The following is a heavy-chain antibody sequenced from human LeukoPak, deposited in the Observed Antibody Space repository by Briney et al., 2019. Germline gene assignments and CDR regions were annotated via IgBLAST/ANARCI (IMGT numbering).Heavy chain of an antibody. CDR2: INDSGIT. V-gene: IGHV4-34*01. Sequence: PSETLSLTCAAYGGSFSGYVWGWIRQSPGKGLEWIGEINDSGITNCNPSLKSRASLSVDTSKNQFSLRLRSVTAADTAVYYCARRLVDRGASQVSDHWGQGTLVTVSS. CDR3: ARRLVDRGASQVSDH. D-gene: IGHD6-19*01. CDR1: GGSFSGYV. J-gene: IGHJ5*02.